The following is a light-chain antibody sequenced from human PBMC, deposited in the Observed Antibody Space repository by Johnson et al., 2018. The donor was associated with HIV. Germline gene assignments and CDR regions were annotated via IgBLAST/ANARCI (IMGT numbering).Light chain of an antibody. CDR1: SSNIGNNY. CDR3: GTWDTSLSAYV. V-gene: IGLV1-51*01. Sequence: QSVLTQPPSVSAAPGQKVTISCSGSSSNIGNNYVSWYQQLPGTAPKLLIYDNHKRPSRIPDRFSGSKSGTSATLGITGLPTGDEADYYCGTWDTSLSAYVFGTGTKVTVL. CDR2: DNH. J-gene: IGLJ1*01.